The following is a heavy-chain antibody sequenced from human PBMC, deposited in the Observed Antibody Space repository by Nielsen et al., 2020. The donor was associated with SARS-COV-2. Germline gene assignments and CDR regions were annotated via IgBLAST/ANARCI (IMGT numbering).Heavy chain of an antibody. CDR3: AKDLRSGSYGDFDL. J-gene: IGHJ2*01. V-gene: IGHV3-23*01. Sequence: GESLKISCAASGFTFSSYAMSWVRQAPGKGLEWVSAISGSGGSTYYADSVKGRFTISRDNSKNTLYLQMNSLRAEDTAVYYCAKDLRSGSYGDFDLWGRGTLVTVSS. D-gene: IGHD1-26*01. CDR2: ISGSGGST. CDR1: GFTFSSYA.